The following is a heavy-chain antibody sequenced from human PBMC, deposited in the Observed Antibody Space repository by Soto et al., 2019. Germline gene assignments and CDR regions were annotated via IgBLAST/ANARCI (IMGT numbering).Heavy chain of an antibody. J-gene: IGHJ2*01. CDR1: GGSISSYY. V-gene: IGHV4-59*01. CDR3: GHFTWYLDL. CDR2: IYYTGST. Sequence: SETLSLTCTVSGGSISSYYWSWIRQPPGKGLEWIGYIYYTGSTNYNPSLKSRVTISVDTSKNQFSLQLSSVTAADTAVYYCGHFTWYLDLSGRRTFVIVSS.